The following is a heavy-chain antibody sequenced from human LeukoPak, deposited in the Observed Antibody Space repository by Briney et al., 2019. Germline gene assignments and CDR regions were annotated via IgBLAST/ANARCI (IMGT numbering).Heavy chain of an antibody. J-gene: IGHJ6*03. Sequence: GASVKVSCKASGGTFSSYAISWVRQAPGQGLEWMGGIIPIFGTANYAQKFQGRVTITADESTSTAYMELSSLRSEDTAVYYCARCQVRSSSRRDYYYYYMDVWGKGTTVTVSS. CDR1: GGTFSSYA. CDR3: ARCQVRSSSRRDYYYYYMDV. CDR2: IIPIFGTA. V-gene: IGHV1-69*13. D-gene: IGHD6-13*01.